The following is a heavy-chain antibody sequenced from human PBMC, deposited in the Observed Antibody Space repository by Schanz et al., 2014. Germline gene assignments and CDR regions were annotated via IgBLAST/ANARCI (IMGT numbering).Heavy chain of an antibody. Sequence: QVQLVQSGAEVKKPGATVKVSCKASGYIFINSGISWVRQAPGQGLEWMGWISVYNHNKEYDQKFQGRVTVTTDTSTSTAYMALTVLRSDDTAVYYCARDRRFVDRDDLYYFDSWGQGTLVTVSS. CDR1: GYIFINSG. J-gene: IGHJ4*02. CDR3: ARDRRFVDRDDLYYFDS. V-gene: IGHV1-18*01. D-gene: IGHD3-3*01. CDR2: ISVYNHNK.